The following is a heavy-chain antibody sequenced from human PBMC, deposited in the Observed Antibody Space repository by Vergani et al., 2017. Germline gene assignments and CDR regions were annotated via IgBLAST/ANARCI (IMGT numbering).Heavy chain of an antibody. V-gene: IGHV3-48*04. CDR1: GFTFSSYS. J-gene: IGHJ6*02. D-gene: IGHD3-22*01. CDR2: ISSSSSTI. Sequence: EVQLVESGGGLVQPGGSLRLSCAASGFTFSSYSMNWVRPAPGKGLEWVSYISSSSSTIYYADSVKGRFTISGDNAKNSLYLQMNSLRAEDTAVYYCAGDFWPLGLVVVLYYYYYGMDVWGQGTTVTVSS. CDR3: AGDFWPLGLVVVLYYYYYGMDV.